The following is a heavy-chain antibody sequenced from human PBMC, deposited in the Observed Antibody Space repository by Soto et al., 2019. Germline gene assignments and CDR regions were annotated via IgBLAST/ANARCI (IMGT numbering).Heavy chain of an antibody. J-gene: IGHJ6*02. V-gene: IGHV3-30*18. CDR3: AKTQRSRAERSWFDMGYYYGMDV. CDR2: ISYDGSNK. Sequence: QVQLVESGGGVVQPGRSLRLSCAASGFTFSSYGMHWVRQAPGKGLEWVAVISYDGSNKYYADSVKGRFTISRDNSKNTXXLXMXGLRAEDTAVYYCAKTQRSRAERSWFDMGYYYGMDVWGQGTTVTVSS. CDR1: GFTFSSYG. D-gene: IGHD6-13*01.